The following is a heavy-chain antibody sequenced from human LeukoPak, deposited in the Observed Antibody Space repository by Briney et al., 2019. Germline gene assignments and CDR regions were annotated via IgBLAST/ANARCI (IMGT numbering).Heavy chain of an antibody. Sequence: SETLSLTCAVSGGSIGSSNWWTWVRQPPGKGLEWIGEIYYSGTTNYSPSLKSRVTMSLDTSKNQFSLKLSSVTAADTAVYYCARDSGTTGEVKFDPWGQGTLVTVSS. CDR1: GGSIGSSNW. D-gene: IGHD3-10*01. V-gene: IGHV4-4*02. CDR2: IYYSGTT. CDR3: ARDSGTTGEVKFDP. J-gene: IGHJ5*02.